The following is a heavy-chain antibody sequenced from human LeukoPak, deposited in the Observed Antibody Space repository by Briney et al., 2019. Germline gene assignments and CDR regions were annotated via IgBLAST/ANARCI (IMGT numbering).Heavy chain of an antibody. CDR1: GFTFSSYA. J-gene: IGHJ4*02. V-gene: IGHV3-23*01. CDR3: AKDPSFGPNPYYFDY. Sequence: GGSLRLSCAASGFTFSSYAMSWVRQAPGKGLEWVSAISGSGGSTYYADSVKGRFTISRDNSKNTLYLQMNSLRAEDTAVYYCAKDPSFGPNPYYFDYWGRGTLVTVSS. D-gene: IGHD3-3*01. CDR2: ISGSGGST.